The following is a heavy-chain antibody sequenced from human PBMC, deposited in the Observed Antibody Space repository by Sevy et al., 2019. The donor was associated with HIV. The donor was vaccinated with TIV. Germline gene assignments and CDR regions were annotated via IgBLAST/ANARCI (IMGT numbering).Heavy chain of an antibody. D-gene: IGHD3-10*01. CDR1: GYTFPAFS. V-gene: IGHV3-21*05. CDR3: VRRGVDAYNIYFDL. Sequence: GGSLRLSCTASGYTFPAFSFNWVRQAPGKGLEWLSYISTGTDHIYYADSAKGRFTISRDDAKNSVYLKMNSLRDQETALYYCVRRGVDAYNIYFDLWGQGTLVTVSS. J-gene: IGHJ4*02. CDR2: ISTGTDHI.